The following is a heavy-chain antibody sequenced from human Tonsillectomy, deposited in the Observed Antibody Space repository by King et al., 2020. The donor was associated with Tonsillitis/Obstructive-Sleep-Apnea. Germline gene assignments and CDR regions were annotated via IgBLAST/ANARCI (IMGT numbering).Heavy chain of an antibody. CDR1: GFTFSNYG. CDR3: ATYYYDTGGHVVDFDY. J-gene: IGHJ4*02. V-gene: IGHV3-30*03. Sequence: VQLVESGGGVVQPGGSLRLSCAASGFTFSNYGMHWVRQAPGKGLDWVAVISYDGTNKYYADSVKGRFTISRDYSKNTLYLQMNSLRAEDTAVYYCATYYYDTGGHVVDFDYGGAGTLLTVSS. CDR2: ISYDGTNK. D-gene: IGHD3-22*01.